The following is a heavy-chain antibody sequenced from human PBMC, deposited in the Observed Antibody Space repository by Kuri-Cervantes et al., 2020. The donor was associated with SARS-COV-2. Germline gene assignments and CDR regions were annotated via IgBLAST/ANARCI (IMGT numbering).Heavy chain of an antibody. CDR2: IGPSNTYI. J-gene: IGHJ4*02. D-gene: IGHD6-19*01. V-gene: IGHV3-21*06. CDR3: AKDWIIAVAGSGVLYFDY. CDR1: GFTFNTYN. Sequence: GGSLRLSCTASGFTFNTYNTKWVRQAPGKGLEWVSGIGPSNTYIYYADSVKGRFIISRDNAKNSLYLQMNSLRVEDTALYYCAKDWIIAVAGSGVLYFDYWGQGTLVTVSS.